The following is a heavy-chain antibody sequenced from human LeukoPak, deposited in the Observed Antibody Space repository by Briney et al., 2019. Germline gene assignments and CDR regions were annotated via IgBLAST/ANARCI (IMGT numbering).Heavy chain of an antibody. D-gene: IGHD2-15*01. J-gene: IGHJ4*02. CDR1: GGSFSGYY. CDR3: ARAGQVVAATFLDY. V-gene: IGHV4-34*01. Sequence: KASETLSLTCAVYGGSFSGYYWSWIRRPPGKGLEWIGEINHSGSTNYNPSLKSRVTISVDTSKNQFSLKLSSVTAADAAVYYCARAGQVVAATFLDYWGQGTLVTVSS. CDR2: INHSGST.